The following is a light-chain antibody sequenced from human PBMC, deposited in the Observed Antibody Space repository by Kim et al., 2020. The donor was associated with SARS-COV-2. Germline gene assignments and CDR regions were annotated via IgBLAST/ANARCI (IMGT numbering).Light chain of an antibody. J-gene: IGKJ1*01. CDR1: QSVRSNY. Sequence: SPGERGTLSCRASQSVRSNYLDWYQQKPGQAPRLLIYTASDRATGIPDRFSGSGSGTDFTLSITRLEPEDFAVYYCQQYGSSPRTFGQGTKVDIK. CDR2: TAS. CDR3: QQYGSSPRT. V-gene: IGKV3-20*01.